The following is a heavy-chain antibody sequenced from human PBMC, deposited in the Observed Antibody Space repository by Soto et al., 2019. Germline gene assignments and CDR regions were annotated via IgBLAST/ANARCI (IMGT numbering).Heavy chain of an antibody. V-gene: IGHV3-33*01. D-gene: IGHD1-1*01. Sequence: QVQLVESGGGVVQPGRSLRLSCAASGFTFSSYGMHWVRQAPGKGLEWVAVIWYDGSNKYYADSVKGRFTISRDNSKNTLYLQMNSLRAEDTAVYYCARDSRNWKNYGLVDYWGQGTLVTVSS. J-gene: IGHJ4*02. CDR3: ARDSRNWKNYGLVDY. CDR1: GFTFSSYG. CDR2: IWYDGSNK.